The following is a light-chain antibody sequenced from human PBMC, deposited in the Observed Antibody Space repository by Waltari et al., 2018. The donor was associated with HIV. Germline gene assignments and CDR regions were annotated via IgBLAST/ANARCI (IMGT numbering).Light chain of an antibody. CDR2: WAS. J-gene: IGKJ5*01. CDR1: QSVLYSSDNKNY. CDR3: QQYYSTPIT. Sequence: SLAVSLGERATINCKSSQSVLYSSDNKNYLVWYQQKPGQPPKLLIYWASTRESGVPDRFSGSGSGTDFTLTISSLQAEDVAVYYCQQYYSTPITFGQGTRLEIK. V-gene: IGKV4-1*01.